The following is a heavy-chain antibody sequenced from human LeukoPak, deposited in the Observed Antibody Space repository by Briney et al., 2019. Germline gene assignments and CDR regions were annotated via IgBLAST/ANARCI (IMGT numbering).Heavy chain of an antibody. CDR2: IYRGGST. CDR1: GFTVSSNY. D-gene: IGHD6-13*01. CDR3: ASDSSSWYGGTN. V-gene: IGHV3-66*02. Sequence: GGSLRLSCAASGFTVSSNYMSWVGQARGKGLDGVSVIYRGGSTYYADSVRGRFTISRDNSKNTLYLQMNSLRAEDTAVYYCASDSSSWYGGTNWGQGTLVTVSS. J-gene: IGHJ4*02.